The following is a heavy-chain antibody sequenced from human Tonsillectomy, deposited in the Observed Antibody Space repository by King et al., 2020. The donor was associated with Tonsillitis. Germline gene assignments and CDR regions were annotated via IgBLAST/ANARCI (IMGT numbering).Heavy chain of an antibody. J-gene: IGHJ4*02. D-gene: IGHD6-19*01. Sequence: VQLVESGGGVVQPGRSLRLSCAASGFTFSSYGMHWVRQAPGKGLEWVTVISYDGNNKYYADSVKGRFTISRDNSKNTLYLQMNSLRAEDTAVYDCAREGPGADTWRVGYFDYWGQGTLVTVSS. CDR3: AREGPGADTWRVGYFDY. CDR2: ISYDGNNK. V-gene: IGHV3-33*05. CDR1: GFTFSSYG.